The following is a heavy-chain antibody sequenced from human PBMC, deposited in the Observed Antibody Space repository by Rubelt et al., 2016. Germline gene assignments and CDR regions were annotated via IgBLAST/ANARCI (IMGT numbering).Heavy chain of an antibody. D-gene: IGHD6-19*01. V-gene: IGHV4-34*12. J-gene: IGHJ6*02. Sequence: QVQLQQWGAGLLKPSETLSLTCAVFGGSFSGYYWNWIRQPPGKGLEWIGDVIHSGSTNYNPSLKRRVPSSLGTSKMQFSLKLSSVTAAYTAVYYCARVGREQWLINYYYYYGMDVWGQGTTVTVSS. CDR2: VIHSGST. CDR3: ARVGREQWLINYYYYYGMDV. CDR1: GGSFSGYY.